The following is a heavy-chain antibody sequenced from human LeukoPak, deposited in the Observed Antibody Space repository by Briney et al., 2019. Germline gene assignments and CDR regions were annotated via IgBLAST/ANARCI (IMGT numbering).Heavy chain of an antibody. D-gene: IGHD6-19*01. Sequence: GGSLRLSCAASGFTFSDYYMSWIRQAPGKGLEWISYISSSGSTIYYADSVKGRFTISRDNAKNSLYLQMNSLRAEDTALYYCAKDMVSSRQYSSGWYDYWGQGTLVTVSS. CDR1: GFTFSDYY. V-gene: IGHV3-11*01. CDR3: AKDMVSSRQYSSGWYDY. CDR2: ISSSGSTI. J-gene: IGHJ4*02.